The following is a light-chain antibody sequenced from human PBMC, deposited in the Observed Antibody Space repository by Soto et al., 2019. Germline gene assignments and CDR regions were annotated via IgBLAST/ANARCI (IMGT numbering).Light chain of an antibody. Sequence: QSALTQPASVSGSPGQSITISCTGTSSDIGIYNYVSWYQQHPGKDPKLMIYEVSNRPSGVSNRFSGSKSGNTASLTISGLQAEDEADYYCSSYTSSSTLVFGGGTKLTVL. J-gene: IGLJ3*02. CDR3: SSYTSSSTLV. CDR1: SSDIGIYNY. CDR2: EVS. V-gene: IGLV2-14*01.